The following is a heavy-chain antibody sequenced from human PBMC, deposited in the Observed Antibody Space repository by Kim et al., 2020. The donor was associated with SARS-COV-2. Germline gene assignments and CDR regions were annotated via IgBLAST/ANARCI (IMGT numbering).Heavy chain of an antibody. CDR2: ISYDGSNK. CDR3: ARANYYDSSGYEYYYYGIDD. D-gene: IGHD3-22*01. J-gene: IGHJ6*02. V-gene: IGHV3-33*05. Sequence: GGSLRLSCAASGFTFSSYGMHWVRQAPGKGLEWVAVISYDGSNKYYADSVKGRFTISRDNSKNTLYLQMNSLRAEDTAVYYCARANYYDSSGYEYYYYGIDDWGQGTPVTVSS. CDR1: GFTFSSYG.